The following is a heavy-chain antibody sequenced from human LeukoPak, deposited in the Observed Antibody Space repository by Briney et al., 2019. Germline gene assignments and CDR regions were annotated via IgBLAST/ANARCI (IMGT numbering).Heavy chain of an antibody. V-gene: IGHV4-34*01. CDR3: ARSDGYGLVGI. CDR2: INHSGST. Sequence: PSETLSLTCAVCGGSFSGYYWSWIRQPPGKGLEWIGEINHSGSTNYNPSLKSRVTISVDTSKNQFSLKLSSVTAADTAVYYCARSDGYGLVGIWGQGTMVTVSS. CDR1: GGSFSGYY. D-gene: IGHD3-10*01. J-gene: IGHJ3*02.